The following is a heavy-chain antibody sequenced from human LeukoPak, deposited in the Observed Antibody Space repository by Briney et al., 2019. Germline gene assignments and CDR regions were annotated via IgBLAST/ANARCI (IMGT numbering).Heavy chain of an antibody. CDR3: FGIF. D-gene: IGHD3-3*01. J-gene: IGHJ4*02. Sequence: PGGSLRLSCAASGFTFSTYWINWARQAPGKGLEWVGNINPDGSETYYVDSVKGRLIISRDNAKNSLYLQMNSLKTEDTAVYYCFGIFWGQGTLVTVSS. V-gene: IGHV3-7*01. CDR1: GFTFSTYW. CDR2: INPDGSET.